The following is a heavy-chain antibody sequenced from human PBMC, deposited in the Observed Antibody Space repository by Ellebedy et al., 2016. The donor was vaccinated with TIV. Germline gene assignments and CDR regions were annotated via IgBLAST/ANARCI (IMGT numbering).Heavy chain of an antibody. CDR1: GFTVSSSY. CDR2: VYSGGNT. Sequence: PGGSLTLSCAASGFTVSSSYMTWVRQAPGKGLEWVSVVYSGGNTYYADTVKGRFTISRDNSKHTLSLEMNSLRVDDTAVYFCARGPVRYTQKGGFLDYWGQGTLVTVSS. CDR3: ARGPVRYTQKGGFLDY. J-gene: IGHJ4*02. D-gene: IGHD3-16*01. V-gene: IGHV3-53*01.